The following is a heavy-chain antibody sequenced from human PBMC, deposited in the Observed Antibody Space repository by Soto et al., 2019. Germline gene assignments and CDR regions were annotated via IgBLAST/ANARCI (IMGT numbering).Heavy chain of an antibody. J-gene: IGHJ4*02. CDR3: ARDSRTTGTTSY. V-gene: IGHV1-3*01. Sequence: GASVKVSWKASGYTFTSYAMHWVRQAPGQRLEWMGWINAGNGNTKYSQKFQGRVTITRDTSASTAYMELSSLRSEDTAVYYCARDSRTTGTTSYWGQGTLVTVSS. D-gene: IGHD1-1*01. CDR1: GYTFTSYA. CDR2: INAGNGNT.